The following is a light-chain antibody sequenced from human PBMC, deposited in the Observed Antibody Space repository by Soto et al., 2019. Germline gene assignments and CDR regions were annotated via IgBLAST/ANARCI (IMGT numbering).Light chain of an antibody. V-gene: IGKV3-20*01. J-gene: IGKJ1*01. CDR2: GQS. CDR1: QSVSKFY. CDR3: QQYGSSPWT. Sequence: EIVLTQSPATLSSSPGETATLSCRASQSVSKFYFAWYQQKPGQAPRLLIYGQSSRPTGIPDRFSGSGSGTDSTLTISSLEPEDFAVYYCQQYGSSPWTFGPGTKVDIK.